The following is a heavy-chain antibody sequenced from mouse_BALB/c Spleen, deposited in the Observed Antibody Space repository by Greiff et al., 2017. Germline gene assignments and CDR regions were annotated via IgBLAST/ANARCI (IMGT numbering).Heavy chain of an antibody. CDR2: ISSGSSTI. CDR1: GFTFSSFG. J-gene: IGHJ3*01. CDR3: ARHPGFAY. Sequence: EVQGVESGGGLVQPGGSRKLSCAASGFTFSSFGMHWVRQAPEKGLEWVAYISSGSSTIYYADTVKGRFTISRDNPNNTLFLQMTSLRSEDTAMYYCARHPGFAYWGQGTLVTVSA. V-gene: IGHV5-17*02.